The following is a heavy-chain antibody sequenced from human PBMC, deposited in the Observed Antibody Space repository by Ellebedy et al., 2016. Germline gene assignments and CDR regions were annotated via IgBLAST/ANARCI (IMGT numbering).Heavy chain of an antibody. D-gene: IGHD3-10*01. J-gene: IGHJ4*02. V-gene: IGHV1-46*01. CDR1: GFTFTNYY. CDR2: IYPDGVTT. Sequence: ASVKVSCXASGFTFTNYYMHWVRQAPGQGLEWMGIIYPDGVTTTYAQKFQGRVTITADESTSTVYMELNSLRSEDTAVYYCARDPMVRGLMKDYWGQGTLVTVSS. CDR3: ARDPMVRGLMKDY.